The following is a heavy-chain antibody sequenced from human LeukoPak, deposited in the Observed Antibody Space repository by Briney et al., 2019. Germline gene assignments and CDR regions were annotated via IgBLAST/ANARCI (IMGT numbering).Heavy chain of an antibody. CDR1: GFTFSNAW. CDR3: TYYYDSSTYYHVDY. Sequence: PGGSLRLSCAASGFTFSNAWMSWFRRVPGKGRDGVGRIKSKTNGGTTDHAAPVKGRFTISRDDSKSTLYLQMNSLKTEDTAVYYCTYYYDSSTYYHVDYWGQGTLVTVSS. CDR2: IKSKTNGGTT. D-gene: IGHD3-22*01. V-gene: IGHV3-15*01. J-gene: IGHJ4*02.